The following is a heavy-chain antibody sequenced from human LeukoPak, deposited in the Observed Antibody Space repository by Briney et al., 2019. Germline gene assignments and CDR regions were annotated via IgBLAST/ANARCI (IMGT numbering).Heavy chain of an antibody. CDR3: AKARFGEYIGPDWFDP. CDR2: ISWNSGSI. CDR1: GFTFDDYA. V-gene: IGHV3-9*01. D-gene: IGHD3-10*01. Sequence: SGGSLRLSCAASGFTFDDYAMHWVRQAPGKGLEWVSGISWNSGSIGYADSVKGRFTISRDNAKNSLYLQMNSLRAEDTALYYCAKARFGEYIGPDWFDPWGQGTLVTVSS. J-gene: IGHJ5*02.